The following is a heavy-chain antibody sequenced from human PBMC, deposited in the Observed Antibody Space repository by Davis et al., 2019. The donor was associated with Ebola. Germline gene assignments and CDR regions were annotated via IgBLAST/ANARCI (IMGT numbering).Heavy chain of an antibody. CDR1: GFSFSNYG. CDR3: AKDIGTIFGVVILITGIDV. D-gene: IGHD3-3*01. Sequence: GESLKISCAVSGFSFSNYGMHWVRQAPGKGLEWVSLISWDGGSTYYADTVKGRFTISRDNSKNSLYLQMNSLRTEDTALYYCAKDIGTIFGVVILITGIDVWGKGTTVTVSS. V-gene: IGHV3-43*01. J-gene: IGHJ6*04. CDR2: ISWDGGST.